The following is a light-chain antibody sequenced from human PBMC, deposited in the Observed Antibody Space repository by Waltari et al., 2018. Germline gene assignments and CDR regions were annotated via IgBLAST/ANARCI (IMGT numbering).Light chain of an antibody. Sequence: EIVMTQSPATLSVSPGERASLSCRASQSVSSNLAWYQQKPGQAPRLLIYGVSTRATGIPVRFSGSGSVTEFTLTISSLQSEDFAVYYCQQYVGWPPTLTFGGGTKVETK. V-gene: IGKV3-15*01. J-gene: IGKJ4*01. CDR2: GVS. CDR3: QQYVGWPPTLT. CDR1: QSVSSN.